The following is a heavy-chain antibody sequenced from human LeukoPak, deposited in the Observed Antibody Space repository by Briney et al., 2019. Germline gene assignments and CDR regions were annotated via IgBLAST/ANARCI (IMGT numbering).Heavy chain of an antibody. CDR1: GGSISSYY. V-gene: IGHV4-59*01. CDR3: AREAGYCDSSGYNWFDP. J-gene: IGHJ5*02. D-gene: IGHD3-22*01. CDR2: IYYSGST. Sequence: SETLSLTCTVSGGSISSYYWSWIRQPPGKGLEWIGYIYYSGSTNYNPSLKSRVTISVDTSKNQFSLKLSSVTAADTAVYYCAREAGYCDSSGYNWFDPWGQGTLVTVSS.